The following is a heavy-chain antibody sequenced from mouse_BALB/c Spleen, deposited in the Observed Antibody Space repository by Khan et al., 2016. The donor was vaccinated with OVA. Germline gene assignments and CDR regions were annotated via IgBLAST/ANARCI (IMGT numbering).Heavy chain of an antibody. J-gene: IGHJ1*01. Sequence: QIQLVQSGPELKKPGETVKISCKASGYTFTNYGMNWVKQAPGKGLKWMGWINTYTGESTYADDFKGRFAFSLETSASTAHLQINNLKNEDMATYFCASSLMIRRYFDVWGAGTTVTVSA. CDR3: ASSLMIRRYFDV. D-gene: IGHD2-4*01. CDR2: INTYTGES. V-gene: IGHV9-1*02. CDR1: GYTFTNYG.